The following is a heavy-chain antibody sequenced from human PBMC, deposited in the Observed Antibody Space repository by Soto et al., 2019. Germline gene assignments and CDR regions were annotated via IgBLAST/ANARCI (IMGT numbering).Heavy chain of an antibody. D-gene: IGHD1-26*01. J-gene: IGHJ4*02. CDR3: ARDGFSGSYYAY. V-gene: IGHV1-69*06. CDR1: GGTLSDYA. Sequence: QVQLVQSGAEVKKPGSSVKVSCKASGGTLSDYAISWVRQAPGQGLEWMGGIIPLFGTADYAQKFQGRVTMTADTSTNTAYMELSRLRSEDTAVYYCARDGFSGSYYAYWGQGTLVTVSS. CDR2: IIPLFGTA.